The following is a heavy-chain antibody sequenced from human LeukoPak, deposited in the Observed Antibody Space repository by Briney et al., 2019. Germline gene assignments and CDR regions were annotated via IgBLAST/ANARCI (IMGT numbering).Heavy chain of an antibody. CDR3: AKAPPGYDILTVWDY. CDR1: GFTFNSYA. D-gene: IGHD3-9*01. J-gene: IGHJ4*02. Sequence: PGGSLRLSYAASGFTFNSYAMSWVRQAPGKGLEWVLAISGSGGSTYYADSVKGRFTISRDNSKNTLYLQMNSLRAEDTAVYYCAKAPPGYDILTVWDYWGQGTLVTVSS. V-gene: IGHV3-23*01. CDR2: ISGSGGST.